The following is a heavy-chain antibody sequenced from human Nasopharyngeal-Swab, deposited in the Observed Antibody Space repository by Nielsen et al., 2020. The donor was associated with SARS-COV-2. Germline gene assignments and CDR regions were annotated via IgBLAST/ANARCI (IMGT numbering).Heavy chain of an antibody. D-gene: IGHD2-21*02. V-gene: IGHV1-69*10. CDR2: IIPILGIA. CDR3: AGEKAYCGGDCYHWFDP. CDR1: GGTFSSYA. Sequence: SVKVSCKASGGTFSSYAISWVRQAPGQGLEWMGGIIPILGIANYAQKFQGSVTITADKSTSTAYMELSSLRSEDTAVYYCAGEKAYCGGDCYHWFDPWGQGTLVTVSS. J-gene: IGHJ5*02.